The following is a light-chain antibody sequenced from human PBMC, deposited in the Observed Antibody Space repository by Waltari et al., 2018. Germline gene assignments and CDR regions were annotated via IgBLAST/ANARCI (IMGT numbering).Light chain of an antibody. Sequence: EIVLTQSPGTLSLSPGDKATLSCRASQSVGRFLAWYQKKPGQAPRLLIYDASTRASGIPDRFSGSGSGTDFSLTISRLEPEDFAVYFCQKYVNLPATFGQGTKVEIQ. CDR1: QSVGRF. V-gene: IGKV3-20*01. J-gene: IGKJ1*01. CDR3: QKYVNLPAT. CDR2: DAS.